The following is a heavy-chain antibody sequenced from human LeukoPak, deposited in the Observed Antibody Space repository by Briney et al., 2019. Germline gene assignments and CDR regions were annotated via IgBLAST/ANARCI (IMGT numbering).Heavy chain of an antibody. CDR2: ISSSGSTI. CDR3: ARALSGSYYVASGYYFDY. J-gene: IGHJ4*02. Sequence: PGGSLRLSCAASGFTFSSYDMNWVRQAPGKGLEWVSYISSSGSTIYYADSMKGRFTISRDNAKNSLYLHMNSLRVEDAAVYDCARALSGSYYVASGYYFDYWGQRTLVTVSS. CDR1: GFTFSSYD. V-gene: IGHV3-48*03. D-gene: IGHD1-26*01.